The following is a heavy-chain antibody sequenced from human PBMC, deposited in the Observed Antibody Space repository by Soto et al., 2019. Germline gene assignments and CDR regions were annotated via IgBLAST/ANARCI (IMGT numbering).Heavy chain of an antibody. CDR1: GYTFISSD. CDR3: ARVRSPGHPPYNWFDP. J-gene: IGHJ5*02. Sequence: ASVKVSCKASGYTFISSDITWVRQAPGQGLEWMGWISAYNGNTNVPQNLQGRVILTTDTSTDTAYMELRSLRSDDTAMYYCARVRSPGHPPYNWFDPWGQGALVTVSS. CDR2: ISAYNGNT. V-gene: IGHV1-18*04.